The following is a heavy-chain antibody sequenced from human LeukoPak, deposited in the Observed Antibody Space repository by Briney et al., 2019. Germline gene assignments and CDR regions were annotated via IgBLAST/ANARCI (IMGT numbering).Heavy chain of an antibody. Sequence: SGGSLRLSCAASGFTFSNYAMSWVRQAPGKGLEWVSATSGDGVNTYHADSVKGRFTISRDNAKNSLYLQMNSLRAEDTAVYYCARDWDSSGSLGLNWGQGTLVTVSS. J-gene: IGHJ4*02. CDR3: ARDWDSSGSLGLN. V-gene: IGHV3-23*01. CDR1: GFTFSNYA. D-gene: IGHD3-22*01. CDR2: TSGDGVNT.